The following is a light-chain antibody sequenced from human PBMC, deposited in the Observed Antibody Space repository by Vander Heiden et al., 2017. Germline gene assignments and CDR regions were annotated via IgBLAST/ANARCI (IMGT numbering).Light chain of an antibody. CDR3: QHYDNWALLA. CDR1: QRIDNN. V-gene: IGKV3-15*01. J-gene: IGKJ4*02. CDR2: DAS. Sequence: EIVTTQSPDTLSGFQGDRASFSCRASQRIDNNWAWYQQKPGQAPRLLIYDASKRATGVPARFTGSGYGTEFTLTISSLRSEDIAVYYCQHYDNWALLAFGGGTKVEI.